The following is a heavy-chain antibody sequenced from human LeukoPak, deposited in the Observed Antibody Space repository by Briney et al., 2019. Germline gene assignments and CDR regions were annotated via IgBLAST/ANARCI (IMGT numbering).Heavy chain of an antibody. CDR3: VSGGRAANYFDY. D-gene: IGHD3-16*01. J-gene: IGHJ4*02. Sequence: PGGSLRLSCAASGFTFSSYAMSWVRQAPGKGLECVSVISGSGGSISYADSVKGRFTISRDNSKNTVYLQMNSLRAEDTAVYYCVSGGRAANYFDYWGQGTLVTVSS. CDR1: GFTFSSYA. CDR2: ISGSGGSI. V-gene: IGHV3-23*01.